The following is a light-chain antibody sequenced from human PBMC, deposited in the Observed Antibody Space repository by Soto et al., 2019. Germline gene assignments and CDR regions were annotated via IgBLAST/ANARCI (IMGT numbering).Light chain of an antibody. CDR3: LTWDSSLSVAV. CDR1: SATIGNNY. J-gene: IGLJ2*01. CDR2: DND. V-gene: IGLV1-51*01. Sequence: QSVLTQPPSVSAAPGQKVTISCSGSSATIGNNYVSWYHQVPGTAPKFVIYDNDQRPSGIPDRFSGSKSGTSATLGITGLQTGDEADYYCLTWDSSLSVAVFGGGTKLTVL.